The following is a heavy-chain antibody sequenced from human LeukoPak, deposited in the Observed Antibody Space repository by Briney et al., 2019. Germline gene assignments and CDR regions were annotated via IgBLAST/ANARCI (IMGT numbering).Heavy chain of an antibody. Sequence: GESPKISCKGSGYSFTSYWIGWVRQMPGKGLEWMGIIYPGDSDTRYSPSFQGQVTISADKSISTAYLQWSSLKASDTAMYYCATTMIVVVMEGAFDIWGQGTMVTVSS. CDR2: IYPGDSDT. CDR1: GYSFTSYW. D-gene: IGHD3-22*01. J-gene: IGHJ3*02. V-gene: IGHV5-51*01. CDR3: ATTMIVVVMEGAFDI.